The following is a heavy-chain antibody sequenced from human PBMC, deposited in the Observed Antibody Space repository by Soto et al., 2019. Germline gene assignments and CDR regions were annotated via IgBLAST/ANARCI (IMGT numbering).Heavy chain of an antibody. D-gene: IGHD3-16*01. CDR1: GFTFSAYV. CDR3: AKGILSATIGPYAMDV. V-gene: IGHV3-23*01. J-gene: IGHJ6*02. CDR2: ITSSGGGT. Sequence: GGSLRLSCAASGFTFSAYVMSWVRQAPGKGLEWVSSITSSGGGTYYADSVKGRFTVSRDNSKNTLYVQVNSLRPEDTAVYYCAKGILSATIGPYAMDVWGQGTTVTVSS.